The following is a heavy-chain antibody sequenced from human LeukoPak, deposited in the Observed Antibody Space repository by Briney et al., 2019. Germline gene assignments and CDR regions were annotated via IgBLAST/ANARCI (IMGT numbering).Heavy chain of an antibody. D-gene: IGHD4-17*01. CDR1: GFTFSYYN. V-gene: IGHV4-38-2*01. CDR3: ARQDYGDYVNY. Sequence: GSLRLSCAASGFTFSYYNMNWVRQAPGKRLEWIGSIYYSGSTYYNPSLKSRVTISVDTSKNQFSLKLSSVTAADTAVYYCARQDYGDYVNYWGQGTLVTVSS. J-gene: IGHJ4*02. CDR2: IYYSGST.